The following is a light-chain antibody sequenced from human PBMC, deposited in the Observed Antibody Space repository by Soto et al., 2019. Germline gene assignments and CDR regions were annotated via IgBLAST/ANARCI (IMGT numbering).Light chain of an antibody. V-gene: IGKV1-5*01. CDR3: QQYNSYSPQT. Sequence: DIQMTQSPSILSASVGDRVTITCRASQSISSWLAWYQQKPGKAPKLLIYDASSLESGVPSRFSGSGSGTEFTLTISSLQPDDFATYYCQQYNSYSPQTFGQGTKVDIK. CDR2: DAS. CDR1: QSISSW. J-gene: IGKJ1*01.